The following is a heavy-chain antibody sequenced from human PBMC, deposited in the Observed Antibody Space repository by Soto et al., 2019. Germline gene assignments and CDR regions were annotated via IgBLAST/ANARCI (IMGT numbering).Heavy chain of an antibody. CDR1: GYTFTGYY. J-gene: IGHJ5*02. CDR2: INPNSGGT. CDR3: ARDKGIIAARPENWFDP. V-gene: IGHV1-2*04. D-gene: IGHD6-6*01. Sequence: ASVKVSCKASGYTFTGYYMHWVRQAPGQGLEWMGWINPNSGGTNYAQKFQGWVTMTRDTSISTAYMELSRLRSDDTAVYYCARDKGIIAARPENWFDPWGQGTLVTVSS.